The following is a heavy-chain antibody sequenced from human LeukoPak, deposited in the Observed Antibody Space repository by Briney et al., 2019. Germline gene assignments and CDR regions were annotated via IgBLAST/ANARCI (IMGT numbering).Heavy chain of an antibody. Sequence: PGGSLRLSCAASGFTLSSYNMNWVRQAPGKGLDWVSFISSSSSYIQYADSMKGRFTISRDNAKNSLYLQMNSLRAEDTAVYYCARGRVYNGYDPFDYWGQGTLVTVSS. CDR1: GFTLSSYN. V-gene: IGHV3-21*01. CDR3: ARGRVYNGYDPFDY. CDR2: ISSSSSYI. J-gene: IGHJ4*02. D-gene: IGHD5-12*01.